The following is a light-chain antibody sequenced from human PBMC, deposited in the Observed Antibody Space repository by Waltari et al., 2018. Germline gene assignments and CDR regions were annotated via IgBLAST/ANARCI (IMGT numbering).Light chain of an antibody. V-gene: IGKV1-17*03. CDR2: AAS. CDR3: QQHNSHPPT. J-gene: IGKJ1*01. CDR1: QTISSY. Sequence: DIQMTQSPSSLSVSVGDRVTITCRASQTISSYLAWYQQKTGKVPKLLIYAASSLESGVPSRFSGSGSGTEFTLTISSLQPEDFATYYCQQHNSHPPTFGQGTKVEIK.